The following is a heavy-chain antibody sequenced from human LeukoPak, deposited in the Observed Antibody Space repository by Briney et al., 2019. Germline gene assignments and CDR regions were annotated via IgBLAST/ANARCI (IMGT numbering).Heavy chain of an antibody. CDR2: ISWNSGSI. V-gene: IGHV3-9*03. CDR3: AKDMGGELREGFDY. J-gene: IGHJ4*02. Sequence: GGSLRLSCAASGFTFSSYAMSWVRQAPGKGLEWVSGISWNSGSIGYADSVKGRFTISRDNAKNSLYLQMNSLRAEDMALYYCAKDMGGELREGFDYWGQGTLVTVSS. CDR1: GFTFSSYA. D-gene: IGHD1-26*01.